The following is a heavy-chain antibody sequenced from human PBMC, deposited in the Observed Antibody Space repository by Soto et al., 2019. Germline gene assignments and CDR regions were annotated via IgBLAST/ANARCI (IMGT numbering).Heavy chain of an antibody. Sequence: HPGGSLRLSCTGSGFSFFSYAMSWVRQAPGKGLEWVSTIRGSGGHTYYADSVKGRFVVSRDNDKNTVYLHMSSLTGEDTAVYFCAKIEMGWFAHWGQGTQVTVSS. CDR2: IRGSGGHT. V-gene: IGHV3-23*01. CDR3: AKIEMGWFAH. D-gene: IGHD2-8*01. CDR1: GFSFFSYA. J-gene: IGHJ5*02.